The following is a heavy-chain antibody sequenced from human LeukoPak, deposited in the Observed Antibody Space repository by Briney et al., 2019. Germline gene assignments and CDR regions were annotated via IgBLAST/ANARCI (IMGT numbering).Heavy chain of an antibody. V-gene: IGHV3-30-3*01. CDR2: ISYDGSNK. CDR3: ARAEDYDFWSGYYY. Sequence: GGSLRLSCVASGFTFSKYWMTWVRQAPGKGLGWVAVISYDGSNKYYADSVKGRFTISRDNSKNTLYLQMNSLRAEDTAVYYCARAEDYDFWSGYYYWGQGTLVTVSS. CDR1: GFTFSKYW. D-gene: IGHD3-3*01. J-gene: IGHJ4*02.